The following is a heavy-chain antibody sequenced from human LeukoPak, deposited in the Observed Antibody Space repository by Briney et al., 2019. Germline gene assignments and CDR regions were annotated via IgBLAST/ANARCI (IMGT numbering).Heavy chain of an antibody. D-gene: IGHD3-10*01. Sequence: ASVKVSCKVSGYTLTELSVHWVRQAPGKGLEWMGGFDPEDGETIYAQKFQGRVTMTEDTSTDTAYMELSSLRSEDTAVYYCHGGPSKMVRERAFDYWGQGTLVTVSS. CDR2: FDPEDGET. CDR3: HGGPSKMVRERAFDY. J-gene: IGHJ4*02. V-gene: IGHV1-24*01. CDR1: GYTLTELS.